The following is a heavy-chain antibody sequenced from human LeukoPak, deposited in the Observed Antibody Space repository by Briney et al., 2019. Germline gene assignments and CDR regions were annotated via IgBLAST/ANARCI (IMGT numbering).Heavy chain of an antibody. CDR1: GGSISSGSYY. CDR3: ARAGRLWVAFDI. Sequence: PSQTLSLTCTVPGGSISSGSYYGSWIRQPAGKGLEWLGRIYTSGITNYNPALKSRVTISVDTSKNQFSLKLSSVTAADTAVYYCARAGRLWVAFDIWGQGTMVTVSS. CDR2: IYTSGIT. D-gene: IGHD7-27*01. J-gene: IGHJ3*02. V-gene: IGHV4-61*02.